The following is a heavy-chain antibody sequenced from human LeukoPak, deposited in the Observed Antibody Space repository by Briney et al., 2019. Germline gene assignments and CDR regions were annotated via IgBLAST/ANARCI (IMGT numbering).Heavy chain of an antibody. CDR1: GGSISSGSYY. D-gene: IGHD3-22*01. CDR2: IYTSGST. CDR3: ARGITMIPIDY. J-gene: IGHJ4*02. V-gene: IGHV4-61*02. Sequence: SETLSLTCTVSGGSISSGSYYWSWIRQPAGKGLEWIGRIYTSGSTNYNPSLKSRVTISVDTSKNQFSLKLSSVTAADTAVYYCARGITMIPIDYWGQGTLVTVSS.